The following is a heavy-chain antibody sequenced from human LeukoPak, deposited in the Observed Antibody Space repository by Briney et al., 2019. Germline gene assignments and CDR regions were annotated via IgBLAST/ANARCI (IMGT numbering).Heavy chain of an antibody. Sequence: GGSLRLSCAASGFTFSSYAMSWVRQPPGKGLEWVSAISGSGGSTYYADSVKGRFTISRDNSKNTLYLQMNSLRAEDTAVYYCAKRGKHTAMVNDDYWGQGTLVTVSS. J-gene: IGHJ4*02. CDR3: AKRGKHTAMVNDDY. V-gene: IGHV3-23*01. D-gene: IGHD5-18*01. CDR1: GFTFSSYA. CDR2: ISGSGGST.